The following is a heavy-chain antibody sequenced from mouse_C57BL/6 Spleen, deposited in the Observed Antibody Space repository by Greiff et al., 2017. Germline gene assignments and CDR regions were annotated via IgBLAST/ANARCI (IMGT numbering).Heavy chain of an antibody. CDR2: ISSGSSTI. J-gene: IGHJ1*03. V-gene: IGHV5-17*01. CDR3: ARPGFTTGYFDV. D-gene: IGHD1-1*01. Sequence: DVKLQESGGGLVKPGGSLKLSCAASGFTFSDYGMHWVRQAPEKGLEWVAYISSGSSTIYYADTVKGRFTISRDNAKNTLFLQMTSLRSEDTAMYYCARPGFTTGYFDVWGTGTTVTVSS. CDR1: GFTFSDYG.